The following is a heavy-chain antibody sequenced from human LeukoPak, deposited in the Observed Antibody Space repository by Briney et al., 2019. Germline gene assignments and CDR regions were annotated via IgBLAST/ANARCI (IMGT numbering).Heavy chain of an antibody. CDR1: GFTFSSYS. D-gene: IGHD6-19*01. V-gene: IGHV3-21*01. CDR2: ISSSSSYI. CDR3: ARSGSSGTFDY. J-gene: IGHJ4*02. Sequence: GESLRLSCAASGFTFSSYSMNWVRQAPGKGLEWVSSISSSSSYIYYADSVKGRFTISRDNAKNSLYLQMNSLRAEDTAVYYCARSGSSGTFDYWGQGTLVTVSS.